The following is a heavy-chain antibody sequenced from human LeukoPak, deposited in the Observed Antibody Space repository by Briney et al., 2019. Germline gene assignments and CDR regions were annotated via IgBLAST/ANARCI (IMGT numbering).Heavy chain of an antibody. CDR2: ISYDGRNE. D-gene: IGHD5-18*01. V-gene: IGHV3-30*03. Sequence: GGSLRLSCTASGFTLSSHGMHWVRQAPGKGLEWVAVISYDGRNEYYADSMRGRFTVSRDNSKNTLYLQMNSVRAEDTAVYYCATDSPYSYVDLWGRGTLVTVSS. J-gene: IGHJ2*01. CDR3: ATDSPYSYVDL. CDR1: GFTLSSHG.